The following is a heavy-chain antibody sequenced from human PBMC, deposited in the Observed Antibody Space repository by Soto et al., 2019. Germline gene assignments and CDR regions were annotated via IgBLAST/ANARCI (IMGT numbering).Heavy chain of an antibody. J-gene: IGHJ6*03. V-gene: IGHV4-59*01. D-gene: IGHD3-10*01. Sequence: SETLSLTCTVSGGSISSYYWSWIRQPPGKGLEWIGYIYYSGSTNYNPSLKSRVTISVDTSKNQFSLKLSSVIAADTAVYYCARVLLGYYGSGSYYNPKYYYYYYYMDVWGKGTTVTVSS. CDR3: ARVLLGYYGSGSYYNPKYYYYYYYMDV. CDR2: IYYSGST. CDR1: GGSISSYY.